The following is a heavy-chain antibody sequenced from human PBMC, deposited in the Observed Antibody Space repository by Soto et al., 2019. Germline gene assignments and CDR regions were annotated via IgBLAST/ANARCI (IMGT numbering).Heavy chain of an antibody. Sequence: SETLSLTCTVSGGSISSGDYYWSWIRQPPGKGLEWIGYIYYSGSTYYNPSLKSRVTISVDTSKNQFSLKLSSVTAADTAVYYCARETGYYYDSSALNDAFDIWGQGTMVTVSS. J-gene: IGHJ3*02. CDR3: ARETGYYYDSSALNDAFDI. V-gene: IGHV4-30-4*01. D-gene: IGHD3-22*01. CDR2: IYYSGST. CDR1: GGSISSGDYY.